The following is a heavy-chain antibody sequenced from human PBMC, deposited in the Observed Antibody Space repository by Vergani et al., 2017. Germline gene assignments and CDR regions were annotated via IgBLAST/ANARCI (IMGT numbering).Heavy chain of an antibody. V-gene: IGHV1-8*01. J-gene: IGHJ6*03. CDR1: GYTFTSYD. CDR2: MTPNSGNT. CDR3: ARGPQRFLEWLYYMDV. D-gene: IGHD3-3*01. Sequence: QVLLVQSGAVVKKPGASVKVSCTSSGYTFTSYDINWVRQATGQGLECMGWMTPNSGNTGYAQKFQGRVTMTRNTSISTAYMELSSLRSEDTAVYYCARGPQRFLEWLYYMDVWGKGTTVTVSS.